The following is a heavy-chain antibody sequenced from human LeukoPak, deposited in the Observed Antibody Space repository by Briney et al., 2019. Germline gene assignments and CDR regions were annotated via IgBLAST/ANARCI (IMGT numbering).Heavy chain of an antibody. CDR2: ISSNGDNT. V-gene: IGHV3-64D*06. CDR1: GFTFSTYV. J-gene: IGHJ4*02. CDR3: VRGTGY. Sequence: PGGSLRLSCSVSGFTFSTYVMHCVRQAPGKGLEYVSAISSNGDNTYYADSVKGRFTISRDNSKNTLYLQMSSLRPDDTAVYFCVRGTGYWGQGTLVTVSS.